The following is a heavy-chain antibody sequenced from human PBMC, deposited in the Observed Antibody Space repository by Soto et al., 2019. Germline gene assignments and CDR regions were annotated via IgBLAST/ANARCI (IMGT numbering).Heavy chain of an antibody. J-gene: IGHJ6*02. Sequence: ASVKISCKASGYTFTGYYMHWVRQAPGQGLEWMGWINPNSGGTNYAQKFQGWVTMTRDTSISTAYMELSRLRSDDTAVYYCARAKWFGEPRGCHGMEVWGEGTKVTVSS. CDR2: INPNSGGT. D-gene: IGHD3-10*01. CDR3: ARAKWFGEPRGCHGMEV. V-gene: IGHV1-2*04. CDR1: GYTFTGYY.